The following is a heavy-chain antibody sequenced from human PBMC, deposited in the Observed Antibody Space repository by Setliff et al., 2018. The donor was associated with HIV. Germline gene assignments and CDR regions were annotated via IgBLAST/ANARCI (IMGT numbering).Heavy chain of an antibody. Sequence: GGSLRLSCVGSGSIFSNYRMNWVRQAPGKGLEWIAYISSTGITTYYADSVKGRFTISRDNAKNSLYLQMNSLRAEDTAVYYCARDDHGALMGVIIRYYYMDVWGKGTTVTVSS. CDR3: ARDDHGALMGVIIRYYYMDV. J-gene: IGHJ6*03. CDR2: ISSTGITT. CDR1: GSIFSNYR. V-gene: IGHV3-48*04. D-gene: IGHD3-10*01.